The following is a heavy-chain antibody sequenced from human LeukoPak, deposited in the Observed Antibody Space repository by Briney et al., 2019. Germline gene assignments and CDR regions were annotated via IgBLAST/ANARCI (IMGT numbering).Heavy chain of an antibody. D-gene: IGHD6-13*01. J-gene: IGHJ5*02. CDR1: GCSISSYY. CDR2: IYYSGST. Sequence: SETLSLTCTVSGCSISSYYWSWIRQPPGKGLEWIRYIYYSGSTNYNPSLKSRVTISVDTSKNQFSLKLSSVTAADTAVYYCARDSERIAAAGTGFDPWGQGTLVTVSS. V-gene: IGHV4-59*01. CDR3: ARDSERIAAAGTGFDP.